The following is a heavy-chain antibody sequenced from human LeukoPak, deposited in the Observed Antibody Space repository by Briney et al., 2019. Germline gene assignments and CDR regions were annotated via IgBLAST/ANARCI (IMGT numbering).Heavy chain of an antibody. CDR2: INHSGST. CDR1: GGSFSGYY. J-gene: IGHJ4*02. V-gene: IGHV4-34*01. D-gene: IGHD3-10*01. Sequence: SETLSLTCAVYGGSFSGYYWSWIRQPPGKGLEWIGEINHSGSTNYNPSLKSRVTISVDTSKNQFSLKLSSVTAADTAVYYCARSEFMVRGVITQPPFDYWGQGTLVTVPS. CDR3: ARSEFMVRGVITQPPFDY.